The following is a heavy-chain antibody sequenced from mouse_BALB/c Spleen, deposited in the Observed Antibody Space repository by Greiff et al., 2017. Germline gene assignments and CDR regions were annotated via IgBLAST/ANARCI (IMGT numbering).Heavy chain of an antibody. V-gene: IGHV1S29*02. J-gene: IGHJ4*01. Sequence: EVQLQQSGPELVKPGASVKISCKASGYTFTDYNMHWVKQSHGKSLEWIGYIYPYNGGTGYNQKFKSKATLTVDNSSSTAYMELRSLTSEDSAVYYCARVLLDGYAMDYWGQGTSVTVSS. CDR2: IYPYNGGT. CDR1: GYTFTDYN. CDR3: ARVLLDGYAMDY. D-gene: IGHD2-12*01.